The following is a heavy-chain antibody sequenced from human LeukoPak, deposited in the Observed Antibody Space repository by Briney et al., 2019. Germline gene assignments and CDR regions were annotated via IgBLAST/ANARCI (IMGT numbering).Heavy chain of an antibody. CDR1: GYTFTSYG. Sequence: ASVKVSCKASGYTFTSYGISWVRQAPGQGLEWMGWISAYNGNTNYAQKLQGRVTMTTDTSTSTAYMELRSLRSDDTAVYYCARDYHYYDSSGYGYWGQGTLVTVSS. D-gene: IGHD3-22*01. CDR2: ISAYNGNT. J-gene: IGHJ4*02. CDR3: ARDYHYYDSSGYGY. V-gene: IGHV1-18*01.